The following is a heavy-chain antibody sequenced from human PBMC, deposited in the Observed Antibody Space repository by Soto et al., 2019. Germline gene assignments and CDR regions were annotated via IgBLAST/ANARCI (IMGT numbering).Heavy chain of an antibody. CDR1: AGTFSSYA. J-gene: IGHJ5*02. D-gene: IGHD3-22*01. CDR3: ARDPSYDSSGYYQGSWFDP. V-gene: IGHV1-69*01. CDR2: IIPFFGTT. Sequence: QVQLVQSGAEVKKPGSSVQVSCKASAGTFSSYAITWVRQAPGQGLEWMGGIIPFFGTTNYAPKFQGRVTITADESTSTPYMELSSLISEDTAVYYCARDPSYDSSGYYQGSWFDPWGQGTLVTVSS.